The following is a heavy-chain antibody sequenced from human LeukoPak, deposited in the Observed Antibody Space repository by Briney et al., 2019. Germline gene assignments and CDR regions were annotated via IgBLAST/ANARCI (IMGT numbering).Heavy chain of an antibody. D-gene: IGHD1-1*01. V-gene: IGHV3-23*01. Sequence: GGSLRLSCAASGFTSSNSAMSWVRQAPGKGLEWISTISGSGGSAYYADSVKGRFTISRDNSNNTLYLQMNSLRAEDTAVYYCARDIMREHWGQGTLVTVSS. CDR2: ISGSGGSA. CDR1: GFTSSNSA. J-gene: IGHJ4*02. CDR3: ARDIMREH.